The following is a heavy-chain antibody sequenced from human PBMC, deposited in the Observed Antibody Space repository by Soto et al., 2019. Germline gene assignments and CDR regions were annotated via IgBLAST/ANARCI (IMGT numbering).Heavy chain of an antibody. Sequence: GASVKVSCKASGYTFTGYYMHWVRQAPGQGLEWMGWINPNSGGTNYAQKFQGRVTMTRDTSISTAYIELSRLRSDDTAVYYCARAEGRGIAARRSFDYWGQGTLVTVSS. CDR3: ARAEGRGIAARRSFDY. D-gene: IGHD6-6*01. CDR2: INPNSGGT. CDR1: GYTFTGYY. J-gene: IGHJ4*02. V-gene: IGHV1-2*02.